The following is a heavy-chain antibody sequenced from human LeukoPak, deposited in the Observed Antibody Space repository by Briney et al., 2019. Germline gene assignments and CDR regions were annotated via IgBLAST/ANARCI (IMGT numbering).Heavy chain of an antibody. V-gene: IGHV4-30-2*01. D-gene: IGHD6-6*01. CDR1: GGSISSGGYY. J-gene: IGHJ4*02. CDR3: ARESAEQLAIDY. CDR2: IYHSGST. Sequence: SQTLSLTCTVSGGSISSGGYYWSWIRRPPGKGLEWIGYIYHSGSTYYNPSLKSRVTISVDRSKNQFSLKLSSVSAADTAVYYCARESAEQLAIDYWGQGTLVTVSS.